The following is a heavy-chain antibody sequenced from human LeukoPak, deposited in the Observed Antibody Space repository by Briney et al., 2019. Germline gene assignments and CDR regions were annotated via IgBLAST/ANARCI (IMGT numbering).Heavy chain of an antibody. CDR2: IDSSSGYT. V-gene: IGHV3-21*04. CDR1: GFTFSSHS. CDR3: AKDPSDLGGSGSNNYFDC. J-gene: IGHJ4*02. Sequence: GGSLRLSCAASGFTFSSHSMNWVRQAPGKGLEWVSSIDSSSGYTYYADSVKGRFTISRDNSRNTLYLQMNSLRAEDTAVYYCAKDPSDLGGSGSNNYFDCWGQGTLVTVSS. D-gene: IGHD3-10*01.